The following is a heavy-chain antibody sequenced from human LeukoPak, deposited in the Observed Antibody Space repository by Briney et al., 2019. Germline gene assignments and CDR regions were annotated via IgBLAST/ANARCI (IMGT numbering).Heavy chain of an antibody. J-gene: IGHJ4*02. CDR1: GDSISTNSYF. CDR2: IFHTGST. V-gene: IGHV4-39*07. CDR3: ARVGSSLTPIDY. D-gene: IGHD6-13*01. Sequence: SETLSLTCTVSGDSISTNSYFWGWIRQPPGKGLEWIGTIFHTGSTYYNPSLRSRVTISVATSKNQFSLNLTSVIAADAAVYYCARVGSSLTPIDYWGQGTLVTVSS.